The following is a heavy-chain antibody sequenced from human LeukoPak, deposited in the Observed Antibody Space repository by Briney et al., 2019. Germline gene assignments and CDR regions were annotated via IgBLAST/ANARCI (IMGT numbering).Heavy chain of an antibody. Sequence: ASVKVSCKASGYTFTSYAMNWVRQAPGQGLEWMGWINTNTGNPTYAQGFTGRFVFSSDTSVSTAYLQISSLKAEDTAVYYCARESSMITFGGVPPSRGLTWFDPWGQGTLVTVSS. CDR2: INTNTGNP. V-gene: IGHV7-4-1*02. J-gene: IGHJ5*02. CDR1: GYTFTSYA. CDR3: ARESSMITFGGVPPSRGLTWFDP. D-gene: IGHD3-16*01.